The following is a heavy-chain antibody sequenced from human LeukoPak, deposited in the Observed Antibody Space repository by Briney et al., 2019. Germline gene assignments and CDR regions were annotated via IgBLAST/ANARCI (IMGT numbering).Heavy chain of an antibody. D-gene: IGHD4-17*01. J-gene: IGHJ3*02. CDR1: GFTFSSYA. Sequence: GGSLRLSCAASGFTFSSYAMSWVRQAPGKGLEWVSSISNSGDKTFYADSVKGRFTISRDNSKNTLYLQMNSQRAEDTAVYYCASRYIYGDFGRLDAFDIWGQGTMVTVS. CDR3: ASRYIYGDFGRLDAFDI. V-gene: IGHV3-23*01. CDR2: ISNSGDKT.